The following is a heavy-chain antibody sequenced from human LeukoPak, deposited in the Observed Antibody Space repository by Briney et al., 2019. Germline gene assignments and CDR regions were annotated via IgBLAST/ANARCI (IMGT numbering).Heavy chain of an antibody. CDR2: IYYSGST. CDR3: AGAQGYDFWSGYYNSNDAFDI. Sequence: SQTLSLTCTVSGGSISSGGYYWSWIRQHPGKGLEWIGYIYYSGSTYYNPSLKSRVTISVDTSKNQFSLKLSSVTAADTAVYYCAGAQGYDFWSGYYNSNDAFDIWDQGTMVTVSS. CDR1: GGSISSGGYY. J-gene: IGHJ3*02. V-gene: IGHV4-31*03. D-gene: IGHD3-3*01.